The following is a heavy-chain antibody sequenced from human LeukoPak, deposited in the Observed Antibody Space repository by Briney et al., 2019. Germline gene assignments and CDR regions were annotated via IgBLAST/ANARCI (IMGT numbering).Heavy chain of an antibody. Sequence: GASVKVSCKASGYTFTGYYMHWVRQAPGQGLEWMGWINPNSGGTNYARKFQGRVTMTRDTSIGTAYMELSRLRSDDTAVYYCARDSGERGSGSYLIAYWGQGTLVTVSS. V-gene: IGHV1-2*02. CDR2: INPNSGGT. CDR3: ARDSGERGSGSYLIAY. D-gene: IGHD3-10*01. CDR1: GYTFTGYY. J-gene: IGHJ4*02.